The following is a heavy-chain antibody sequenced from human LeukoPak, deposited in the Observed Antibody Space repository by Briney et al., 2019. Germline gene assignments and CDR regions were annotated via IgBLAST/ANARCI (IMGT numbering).Heavy chain of an antibody. CDR2: IHPGGGST. CDR3: AKDKDYGSGSYYNDAFDL. J-gene: IGHJ3*01. CDR1: GYTFTDYY. V-gene: IGHV1-46*01. D-gene: IGHD3-10*01. Sequence: SVKVSCKASGYTFTDYYMHWVRQAPGQGLEWMGVIHPGGGSTSYAQKFQGRVTMTRDTSTRTIYMELSSLRSEDTAIYYCAKDKDYGSGSYYNDAFDLWGQGTLVTVSS.